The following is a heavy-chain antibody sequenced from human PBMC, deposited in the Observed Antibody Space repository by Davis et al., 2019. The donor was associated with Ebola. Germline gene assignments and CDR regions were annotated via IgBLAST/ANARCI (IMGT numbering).Heavy chain of an antibody. CDR3: ARVNYYDSSGLDY. CDR2: INHSGST. Sequence: ESLKISCAASGFTHSSYGMSWVRQPPGKGLEWIGEINHSGSTNYNPSLKSRVTISVDTSKNQFSLKLSSVTAADTAVYYCARVNYYDSSGLDYWGQGTLVTVSS. D-gene: IGHD3-22*01. V-gene: IGHV4-34*01. CDR1: GFTHSSYG. J-gene: IGHJ4*02.